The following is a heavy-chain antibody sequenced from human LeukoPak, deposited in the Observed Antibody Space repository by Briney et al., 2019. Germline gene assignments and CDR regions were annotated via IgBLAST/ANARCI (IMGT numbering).Heavy chain of an antibody. D-gene: IGHD5-12*01. CDR1: GGSISSSSSF. CDR2: IKNGGSP. V-gene: IGHV4-39*01. CDR3: ARLTWITDY. Sequence: SETLSLTCTVSGGSISSSSSFWGWIRQPPGKGLEWIGHIKNGGSPNYNPPLKSRVTISLDTSKSQFSLTVSSVTAADTAVYYCARLTWITDYWGQGTLVTVSS. J-gene: IGHJ4*02.